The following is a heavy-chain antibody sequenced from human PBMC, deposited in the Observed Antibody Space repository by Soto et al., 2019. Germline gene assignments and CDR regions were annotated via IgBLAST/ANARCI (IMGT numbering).Heavy chain of an antibody. D-gene: IGHD6-19*01. V-gene: IGHV3-30-3*01. CDR2: ISYDGSNK. J-gene: IGHJ6*02. CDR1: GGNYSSYG. CDR3: ARDPAVAVYYGMDV. Sequence: RLSCAAAGGNYSSYGMHWVRKAKGKGLEWVAVISYDGSNKYYADSVKGRFTISRDNSKNTLYLQMNSLRAEDTAVYYCARDPAVAVYYGMDVWGQGTTVTVSS.